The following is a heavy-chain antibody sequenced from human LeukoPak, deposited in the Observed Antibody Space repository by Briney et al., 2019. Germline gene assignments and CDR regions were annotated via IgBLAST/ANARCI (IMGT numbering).Heavy chain of an antibody. V-gene: IGHV1-8*01. CDR2: MNPNSGNT. Sequence: ASVKVSCKASGYTFTSYDINWVRQATGQGLEWMGWMNPNSGNTGYAQKFQGRVAMTRNTSISTAYMELSSLRSEDTAAYYCARGYCSSTSCLPIYYYGMDVWGQGTTVTVSS. D-gene: IGHD2-2*01. CDR1: GYTFTSYD. CDR3: ARGYCSSTSCLPIYYYGMDV. J-gene: IGHJ6*02.